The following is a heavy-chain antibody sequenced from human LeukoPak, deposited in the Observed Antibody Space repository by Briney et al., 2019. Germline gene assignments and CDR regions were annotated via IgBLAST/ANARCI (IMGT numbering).Heavy chain of an antibody. CDR3: ARARGSYSFDC. CDR2: TSSSGTTI. D-gene: IGHD1-26*01. CDR1: GFTFSDYY. V-gene: IGHV3-11*04. Sequence: AGGSLRLSCAASGFTFSDYYMSWIRQTPGKGLEWISYTSSSGTTIYYADSVKGRFTISRDNAKNSLYLQMSSLRAEDTAVYYCARARGSYSFDCWGQGTLVTVSS. J-gene: IGHJ4*02.